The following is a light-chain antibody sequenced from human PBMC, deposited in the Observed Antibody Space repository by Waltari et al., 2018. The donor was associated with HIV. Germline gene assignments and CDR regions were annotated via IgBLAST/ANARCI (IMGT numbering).Light chain of an antibody. V-gene: IGKV1-5*03. CDR1: QSISTW. CDR2: KAS. Sequence: DIQMTQSPSALSASVGDRITITCRASQSISTWLAWYQQKTGKAPKILVYKASSLESGVPPRFSCSGSGTEFTLPINNLQSDDFATYYCQQYNTSSPWTFGQGTKVDI. J-gene: IGKJ1*01. CDR3: QQYNTSSPWT.